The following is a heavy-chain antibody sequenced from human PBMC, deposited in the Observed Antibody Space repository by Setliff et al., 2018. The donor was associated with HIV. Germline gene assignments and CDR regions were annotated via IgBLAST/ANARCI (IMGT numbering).Heavy chain of an antibody. CDR1: GGTFSSSA. Sequence: SVKVSCKASGGTFSSSAMQWVRQARGQRLEWIGWIVVGSGNTNYAQKFQERVTITRDMSTSTAYMELSSLRSEDTAVYYCAAGSRYYYYYYYMDAWGKGTTVTVSS. D-gene: IGHD1-1*01. V-gene: IGHV1-58*02. CDR2: IVVGSGNT. J-gene: IGHJ6*03. CDR3: AAGSRYYYYYYYMDA.